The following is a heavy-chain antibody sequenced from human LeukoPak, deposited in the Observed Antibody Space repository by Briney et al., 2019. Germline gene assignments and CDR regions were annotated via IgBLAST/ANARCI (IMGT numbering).Heavy chain of an antibody. J-gene: IGHJ4*02. Sequence: GASVKVSCKASGYTLTGCYMRWVLQAPGQGLEWMGWINPNSGGTNYAQKFQGRVTMTRDTSISTAYMELSRLRSDDTAVYYCARGRNYYDSSGYRIFDYWGQGTLVTVSS. V-gene: IGHV1-2*03. CDR2: INPNSGGT. CDR3: ARGRNYYDSSGYRIFDY. CDR1: GYTLTGCY. D-gene: IGHD3-22*01.